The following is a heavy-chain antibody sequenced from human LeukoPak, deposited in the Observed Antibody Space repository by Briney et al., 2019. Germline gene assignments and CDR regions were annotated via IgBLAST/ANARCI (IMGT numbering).Heavy chain of an antibody. J-gene: IGHJ4*02. D-gene: IGHD3-3*01. CDR1: GVSISSYY. V-gene: IGHV4-59*01. CDR2: IYYSGST. Sequence: PSESLSLTCAVSGVSISSYYWSWIRQPPGKGLEWIGYIYYSGSTNYNPSPKNRVTISAGASTNNFFLMLSSGTAADATAYYCGRSYDFWSVYPYYFDYWGQGTLVTVSS. CDR3: GRSYDFWSVYPYYFDY.